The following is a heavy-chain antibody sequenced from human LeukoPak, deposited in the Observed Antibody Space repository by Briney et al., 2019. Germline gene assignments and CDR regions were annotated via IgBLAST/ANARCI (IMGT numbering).Heavy chain of an antibody. D-gene: IGHD2-21*02. V-gene: IGHV4-39*07. CDR1: GASMSNYY. CDR2: IYHSGTTYSGST. Sequence: SETLSLTCNVSGASMSNYYWVWIRQPPGKGLEWIGSIYHSGTTYSGSTYYNPSLKSRVTISLDTSKNQFSLKVGSMTAADTAVYYCARRGCGGDCYDYWGQGTLVTVSS. CDR3: ARRGCGGDCYDY. J-gene: IGHJ4*02.